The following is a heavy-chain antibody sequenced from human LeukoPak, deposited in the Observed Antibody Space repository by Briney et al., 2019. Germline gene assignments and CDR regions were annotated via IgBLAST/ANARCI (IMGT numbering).Heavy chain of an antibody. CDR1: GFTFSSYA. CDR2: ISYDGSNK. V-gene: IGHV3-30*18. CDR3: AKGGTSWTIDY. J-gene: IGHJ4*02. D-gene: IGHD2-2*01. Sequence: PGGSLRLSCAASGFTFSSYAMHWVRQASGKGLEWVAVISYDGSNKYFADSVKGRFTISRDNSKNTLYLQMNSLRAEDTAVYYCAKGGTSWTIDYWGQGTLVTVSS.